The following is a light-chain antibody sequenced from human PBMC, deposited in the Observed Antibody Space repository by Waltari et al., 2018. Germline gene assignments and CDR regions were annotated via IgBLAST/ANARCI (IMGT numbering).Light chain of an antibody. Sequence: EIVLTQSPATLSLSPGERATLSCWASQSVSGHLAWYQQKTGQAPRLLIYGASSRATGIPARFSGSVSGTDFTLTISSLETEDFAVYYGQQRSNWPPYTFGQGTKLEIK. J-gene: IGKJ2*01. V-gene: IGKV3-11*01. CDR3: QQRSNWPPYT. CDR1: QSVSGH. CDR2: GAS.